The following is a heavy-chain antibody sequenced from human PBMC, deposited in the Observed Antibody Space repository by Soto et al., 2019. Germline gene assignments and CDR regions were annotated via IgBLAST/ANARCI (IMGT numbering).Heavy chain of an antibody. V-gene: IGHV3-9*01. CDR2: INWKSDI. CDR1: GFTFDDNA. D-gene: IGHD3-16*01. J-gene: IGHJ5*02. Sequence: SLRLSCAVSGFTFDDNAMHWVRQAPEKGLEWVSGINWKSDIGYADSVKGRFTISRDNAKNTLYLQMNSLRAEDTAVYYCVLRNWFDPWGQGTLVTVSS. CDR3: VLRNWFDP.